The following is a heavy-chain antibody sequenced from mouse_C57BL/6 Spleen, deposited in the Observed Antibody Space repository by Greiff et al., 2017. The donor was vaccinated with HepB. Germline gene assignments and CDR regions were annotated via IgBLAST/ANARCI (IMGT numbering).Heavy chain of an antibody. Sequence: EVKLQQSGGGLVKPGGSLKLSCAASGFTFSDYGMHWVRQAPEKGLEWVAYISSGSSTIYYADTVKGRFTISRDNVKNTLFLQMTSLRSEDTAMYYCAREDDYDEQFDYWGQGTTLTVSS. V-gene: IGHV5-17*01. CDR2: ISSGSSTI. J-gene: IGHJ2*01. D-gene: IGHD2-4*01. CDR1: GFTFSDYG. CDR3: AREDDYDEQFDY.